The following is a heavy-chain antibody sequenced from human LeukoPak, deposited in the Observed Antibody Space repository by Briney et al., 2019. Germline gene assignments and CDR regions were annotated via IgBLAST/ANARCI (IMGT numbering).Heavy chain of an antibody. CDR1: GGSFSGYY. J-gene: IGHJ4*02. V-gene: IGHV4-34*01. D-gene: IGHD2-2*01. CDR2: INHSGST. Sequence: KSSETLSLTCAVYGGSFSGYYWSWIRQPPGKGLEWIGEINHSGSTNYNPSLTSQVTISVDTSKNQFSLRLSSVTAADTAMYYCARVPGYCSSASCSSFDCWGQGTLVTVSS. CDR3: ARVPGYCSSASCSSFDC.